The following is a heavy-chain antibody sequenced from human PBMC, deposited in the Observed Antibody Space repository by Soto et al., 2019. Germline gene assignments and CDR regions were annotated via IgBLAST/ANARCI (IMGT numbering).Heavy chain of an antibody. J-gene: IGHJ4*02. CDR3: AKGKTSGWYYFDY. CDR1: GFTFSNFA. D-gene: IGHD6-19*01. V-gene: IGHV3-23*01. CDR2: ISASGRDT. Sequence: GGSLRLSCAASGFTFSNFAMSWVRQAPGRGLEWVSGISASGRDTHYADSVKDRFTVSRDNSKNTLYLQMNSLRAEDTAIYYCAKGKTSGWYYFDYWRQGALVTVPS.